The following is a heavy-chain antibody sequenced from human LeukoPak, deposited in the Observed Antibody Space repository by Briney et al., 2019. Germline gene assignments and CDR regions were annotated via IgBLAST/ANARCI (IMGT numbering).Heavy chain of an antibody. J-gene: IGHJ4*02. CDR3: ARENVVGATSLDF. Sequence: SETLSLTCTVSGGSISRGSYYWNWIRQPAGKGLEWIGHIHTTGNTNYNPSLKSRVTISVDRSRNHFSLNLNSVTAVDTAVYFCARENVVGATSLDFWGQGTLVTVSS. D-gene: IGHD1-26*01. CDR2: IHTTGNT. V-gene: IGHV4-61*09. CDR1: GGSISRGSYY.